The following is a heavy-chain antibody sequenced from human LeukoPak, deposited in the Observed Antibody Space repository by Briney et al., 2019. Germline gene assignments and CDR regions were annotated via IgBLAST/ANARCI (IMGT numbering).Heavy chain of an antibody. J-gene: IGHJ4*02. V-gene: IGHV4-59*12. CDR2: IYYSGST. CDR1: GGSISSYY. CDR3: ARREDSSGWYDDY. D-gene: IGHD6-19*01. Sequence: SETLSLTCTVSGGSISSYYWSWIRQPPGKGLEWIGYIYYSGSTNYNPSLKSRVTISVDTSKNQFSLKLSSVTAADTAVYYCARREDSSGWYDDYWGQGTLVTVSS.